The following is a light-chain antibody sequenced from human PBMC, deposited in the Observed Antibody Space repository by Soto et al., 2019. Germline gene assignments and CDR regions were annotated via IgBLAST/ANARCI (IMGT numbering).Light chain of an antibody. Sequence: DIQMTQSPSTLSASVGDRVTITCRASQSISSWLAWYQQKPGKAPKLLIYKASSLESGVPSRFSGSGSGTEFTLTICSLQPDDFAPYYCQQYNSYPVTFGQGTKVEIK. CDR3: QQYNSYPVT. CDR1: QSISSW. V-gene: IGKV1-5*03. J-gene: IGKJ1*01. CDR2: KAS.